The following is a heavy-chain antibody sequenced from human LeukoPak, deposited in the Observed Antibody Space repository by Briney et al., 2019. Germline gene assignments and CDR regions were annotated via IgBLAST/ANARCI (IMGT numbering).Heavy chain of an antibody. V-gene: IGHV4-59*08. D-gene: IGHD3-22*01. CDR2: IFYSGST. Sequence: SETLSLTCTVSGDSISGYYWNWIRQPPGKGLEWIGQIFYSGSTNYNPSLRSRVTMSIDTSKNQFSLSLSSVTAADTAVYYCVRRRYYDSSGLWYYFDSWGQGTLVTVSS. CDR1: GDSISGYY. J-gene: IGHJ4*02. CDR3: VRRRYYDSSGLWYYFDS.